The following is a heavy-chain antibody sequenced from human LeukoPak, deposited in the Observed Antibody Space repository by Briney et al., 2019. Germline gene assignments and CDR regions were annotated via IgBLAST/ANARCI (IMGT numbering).Heavy chain of an antibody. CDR1: GDSVSSTGAA. D-gene: IGHD2-8*01. CDR3: TRAQWRAFDS. Sequence: SQTLSLTFAISGDSVSSTGAAWNWIRQSPSRGLEWLGRTYYRSRWYSDYAISLTRRITINSDTSKNHFSLQLNSVTPEDTAIYYCTRAQWRAFDSWGQGILVTVSS. J-gene: IGHJ4*02. V-gene: IGHV6-1*01. CDR2: TYYRSRWYS.